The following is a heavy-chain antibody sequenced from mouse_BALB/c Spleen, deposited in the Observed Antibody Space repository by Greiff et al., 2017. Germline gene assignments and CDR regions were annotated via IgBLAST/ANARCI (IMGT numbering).Heavy chain of an antibody. J-gene: IGHJ2*01. V-gene: IGHV5-6-5*01. Sequence: DVKLVESGGGLVKPGGSLKLSCAASGFTFSSYAMPWVRQTPEKRLEWVASISSGGSTYYPDSVKGRFTISRDNTRNILYLQMSSLESEDTAIYYCARGRIITAFDYWGQGTTLTVSS. CDR3: ARGRIITAFDY. CDR2: ISSGGST. D-gene: IGHD1-2*01. CDR1: GFTFSSYA.